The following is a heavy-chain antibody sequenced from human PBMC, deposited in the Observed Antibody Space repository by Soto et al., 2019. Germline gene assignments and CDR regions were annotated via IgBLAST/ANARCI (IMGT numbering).Heavy chain of an antibody. V-gene: IGHV3-43*01. CDR3: ARDIDILSGYPDN. CDR2: IGWDGGRT. D-gene: IGHD3-9*01. CDR1: GFRFDDYT. J-gene: IGHJ4*02. Sequence: GGSLRLSCAASGFRFDDYTMHWVRQAPEKGLEWVSLIGWDGGRTEYADSVKGRFTISRDNSKNSLYLQMNSLRTEDTALYYCARDIDILSGYPDNWGQGTLVTVSS.